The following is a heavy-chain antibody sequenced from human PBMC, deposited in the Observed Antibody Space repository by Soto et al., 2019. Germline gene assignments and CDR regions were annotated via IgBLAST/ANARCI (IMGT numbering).Heavy chain of an antibody. CDR1: GFTFDDYA. J-gene: IGHJ4*02. Sequence: EVQLVESGGGLVQPGGSLRLSCAASGFTFDDYAIHWVRQAPGKGLEWVSGISWNGAGTGYVESVKGRFSISRDNTKDTLYLQMNSLRSEDTAMYYCANLPLYGSGFDCWGQGTLVTVSS. CDR3: ANLPLYGSGFDC. V-gene: IGHV3-9*01. CDR2: ISWNGAGT. D-gene: IGHD3-10*01.